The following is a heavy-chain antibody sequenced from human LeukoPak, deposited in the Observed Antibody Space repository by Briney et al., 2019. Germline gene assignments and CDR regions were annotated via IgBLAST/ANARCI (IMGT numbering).Heavy chain of an antibody. V-gene: IGHV1-18*01. Sequence: ASVKVSCEASGYTFTDFGISWVRQAPGQGPEWMGWISAYNGDTSYAQQLQGRVTMTTDTSTNTAYMEVRSLRSDDTAVYYCTRDLGVDTTMIFFDYWGQGSLVTVSS. D-gene: IGHD5-18*01. J-gene: IGHJ4*02. CDR1: GYTFTDFG. CDR3: TRDLGVDTTMIFFDY. CDR2: ISAYNGDT.